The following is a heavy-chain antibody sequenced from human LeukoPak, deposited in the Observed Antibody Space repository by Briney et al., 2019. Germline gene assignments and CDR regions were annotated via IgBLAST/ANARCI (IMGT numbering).Heavy chain of an antibody. CDR3: ARGFKGRSVGYYDSSGYKGNFDY. J-gene: IGHJ4*02. Sequence: SETLSLTCAVYGGSFSGYYWSWIRQPPGEGLEWIGEINHSGSTNYNPSLKSRVTISVDTSKNQFSLKLSSVTAADTAVYYCARGFKGRSVGYYDSSGYKGNFDYWGQGTLVTVSS. D-gene: IGHD3-22*01. CDR1: GGSFSGYY. CDR2: INHSGST. V-gene: IGHV4-34*01.